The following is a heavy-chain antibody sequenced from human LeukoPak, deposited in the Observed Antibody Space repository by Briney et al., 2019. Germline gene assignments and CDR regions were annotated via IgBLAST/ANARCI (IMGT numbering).Heavy chain of an antibody. CDR2: ISRGGDTT. J-gene: IGHJ4*02. CDR3: AKTSRAYSNYDSPYDY. V-gene: IGHV3-23*01. D-gene: IGHD4-11*01. CDR1: GFTFNSFV. Sequence: RGSLRLSCAASGFTFNSFVMSWVRQAPGKELEWVSLISRGGDTTYYADSVKGRFTVSRDNSKNTLFLQMTSLRAEDTALYYCAKTSRAYSNYDSPYDYWGQGTLVTVSS.